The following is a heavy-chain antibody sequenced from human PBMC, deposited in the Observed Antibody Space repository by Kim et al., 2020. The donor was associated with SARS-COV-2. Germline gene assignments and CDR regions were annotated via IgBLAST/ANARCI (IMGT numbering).Heavy chain of an antibody. D-gene: IGHD6-6*01. J-gene: IGHJ6*02. V-gene: IGHV3-48*03. CDR3: ARDLAYGCSYYYYYGMDV. CDR2: ISSDGSTI. Sequence: GGSLRLSCAASGFTFSSYDMNWVRQAPGKGLEWVSYISSDGSTIYYADSVKGRFTISRDNAKNALYLQMNSLRAEDTAVYYCARDLAYGCSYYYYYGMDVWGRGRKVTVS. CDR1: GFTFSSYD.